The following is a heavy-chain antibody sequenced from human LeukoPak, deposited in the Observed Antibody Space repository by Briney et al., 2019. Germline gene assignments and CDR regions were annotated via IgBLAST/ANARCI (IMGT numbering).Heavy chain of an antibody. Sequence: GGSLRLSCAASGFTFSSYAMSWVRQAPGKGLEWVSAISGSGGSTYYADSVKGRFTISRDNAKKSLYLQMNSLRAEDTALYYCAKDTTSSWIGNWFDPWGQGTLVTVSS. CDR3: AKDTTSSWIGNWFDP. D-gene: IGHD6-13*01. J-gene: IGHJ5*02. V-gene: IGHV3-23*01. CDR2: ISGSGGST. CDR1: GFTFSSYA.